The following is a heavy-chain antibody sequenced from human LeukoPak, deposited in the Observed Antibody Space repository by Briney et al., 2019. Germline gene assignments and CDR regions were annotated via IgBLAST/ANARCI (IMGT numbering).Heavy chain of an antibody. CDR3: ARDFGLVTGTPAY. CDR1: GFTFSSYW. CDR2: INSDGSST. V-gene: IGHV3-74*01. J-gene: IGHJ4*02. Sequence: PGGSLRLSCAASGFTFSSYWMHWVRQAPRKGLVWVSRINSDGSSTRYADSVKGRCPISRDNSKNTLYLQLNSLRTEDRAVYDYARDFGLVTGTPAYGGQGTLATVSS. D-gene: IGHD1-7*01.